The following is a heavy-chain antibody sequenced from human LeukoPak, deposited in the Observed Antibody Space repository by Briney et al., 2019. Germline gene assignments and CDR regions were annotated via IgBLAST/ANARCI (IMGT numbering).Heavy chain of an antibody. CDR1: GDSMSSYY. D-gene: IGHD3-22*01. CDR3: ARNYDNSGYTAFGH. V-gene: IGHV4-59*01. CDR2: MYYSGST. Sequence: AETLSLTCTVSGDSMSSYYWSWIRQPPGKGLEWIGHMYYSGSTNYNPSLKSRVTISVDTSKNQFSLRLSSVTAADTAFYYCARNYDNSGYTAFGHWGRGTLVTVSS. J-gene: IGHJ4*02.